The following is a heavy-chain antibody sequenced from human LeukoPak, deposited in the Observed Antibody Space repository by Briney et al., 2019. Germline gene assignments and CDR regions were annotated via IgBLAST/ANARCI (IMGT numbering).Heavy chain of an antibody. CDR1: GGSISTYF. Sequence: SETLSPTCTVSGGSISTYFWSWIRQPPGKGLEWIAYTHSTDHTNYNPSLESRVTISLDTSKNEVFLKLSSVTAADTAVYYCARDRRWELLHAFDLWGQGTIVTVSS. CDR2: THSTDHT. V-gene: IGHV4-59*01. CDR3: ARDRRWELLHAFDL. D-gene: IGHD1-26*01. J-gene: IGHJ3*01.